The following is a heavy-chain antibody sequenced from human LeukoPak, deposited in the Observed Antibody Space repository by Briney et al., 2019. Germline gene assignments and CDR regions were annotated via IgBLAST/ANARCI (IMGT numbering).Heavy chain of an antibody. CDR1: GYTFTGYY. V-gene: IGHV1-2*02. Sequence: ASVKVSCKASGYTFTGYYMHWVRQAPGQGLEWMGWINPNSGGTNYAQKFQGRVTMTRDTSISTAYMELSRLRSDDTAVYYCARDLVDHYRAFDIWGQGTMVTVSS. J-gene: IGHJ3*02. D-gene: IGHD3-16*01. CDR2: INPNSGGT. CDR3: ARDLVDHYRAFDI.